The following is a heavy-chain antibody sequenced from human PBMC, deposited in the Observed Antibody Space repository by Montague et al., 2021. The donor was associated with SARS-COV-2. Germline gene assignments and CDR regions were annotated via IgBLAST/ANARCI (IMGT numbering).Heavy chain of an antibody. CDR3: ARTYGSGRGFDL. J-gene: IGHJ2*01. CDR1: GFSLSTSGMC. Sequence: PALVKPTQTLTLTCTFSGFSLSTSGMCVSRIRQPPGKALEWLARIDWDDDKYYSTSLKTRLTISKDTSKNQVVLTMTNMDPVGTATYYCARTYGSGRGFDLWGRGTLVTVSS. V-gene: IGHV2-70*11. CDR2: IDWDDDK. D-gene: IGHD3-10*01.